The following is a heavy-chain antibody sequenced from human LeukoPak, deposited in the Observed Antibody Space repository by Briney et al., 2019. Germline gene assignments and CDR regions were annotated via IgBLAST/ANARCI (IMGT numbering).Heavy chain of an antibody. CDR2: IYSSGST. CDR3: ARVLGWAGFDY. CDR1: GGSISSFY. V-gene: IGHV4-4*07. D-gene: IGHD6-19*01. J-gene: IGHJ4*02. Sequence: SETLSLTCTVSGGSISSFYWSWFRQPAGKGLEWIARIYSSGSTNYNPSLKSRLTMSVDTSKNQFSLRLSSVTGADTAVYYCARVLGWAGFDYWGEGTLVTVSS.